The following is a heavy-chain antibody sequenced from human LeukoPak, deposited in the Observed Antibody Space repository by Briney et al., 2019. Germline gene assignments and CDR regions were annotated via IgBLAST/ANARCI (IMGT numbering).Heavy chain of an antibody. CDR2: ISSSSSYI. CDR1: GFTFSRYS. D-gene: IGHD3-10*01. CDR3: ARDRYGSGSYFIYYYYYGMDV. V-gene: IGHV3-21*01. J-gene: IGHJ6*02. Sequence: GGSLRLSCAASGFTFSRYSMNWVRQAPGKGREWVSCISSSSSYIYYADSVKGRFTISRDNAKNSLYLHMNSLRAADTAVYYCARDRYGSGSYFIYYYYYGMDVWGQGTTVTVSS.